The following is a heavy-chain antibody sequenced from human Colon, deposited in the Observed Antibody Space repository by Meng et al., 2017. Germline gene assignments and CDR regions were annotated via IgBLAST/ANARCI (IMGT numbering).Heavy chain of an antibody. CDR1: GGSFSSSSCY. CDR3: ARAYSDSWGYFDS. CDR2: VYRTGNT. V-gene: IGHV4-39*02. Sequence: QVQLQQWGAGLLKPSETLPLTCAVYGGSFSSSSCYWGWIRQPPGKGLEWIGSVYRTGNTYNNPFLKSRVSISVDTSKNHFSLNLNSVTAADTAVYYCARAYSDSWGYFDSWGQGSLVTVSS. J-gene: IGHJ4*02. D-gene: IGHD6-13*01.